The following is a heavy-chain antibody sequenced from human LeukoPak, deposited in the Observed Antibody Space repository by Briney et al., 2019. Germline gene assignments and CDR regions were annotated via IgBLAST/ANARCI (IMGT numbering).Heavy chain of an antibody. D-gene: IGHD6-13*01. V-gene: IGHV3-30-3*01. CDR1: GFTFSSYA. Sequence: GGSLRLSCAASGFTFSSYAMSWVRQAPGKGLEWVAVISYDGSNKYYADSVKGRFTISRDNSKNTLYLQMNSLRAEDTAVYYCAPVGQQLAYFDYWGQGTLVTVSS. J-gene: IGHJ4*02. CDR3: APVGQQLAYFDY. CDR2: ISYDGSNK.